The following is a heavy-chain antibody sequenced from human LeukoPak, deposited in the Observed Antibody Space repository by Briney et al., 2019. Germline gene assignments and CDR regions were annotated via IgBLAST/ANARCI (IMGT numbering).Heavy chain of an antibody. CDR2: IYHSGST. D-gene: IGHD1-26*01. CDR3: ARGGGVVGATQNDY. Sequence: TSSETLSLTCAVSGGSISSSNWWSWVRQPPGKGLEWIGEIYHSGSTNYNPSLKSRVTISVDKSKNQFSLKLSSVTAADTAVYYCARGGGVVGATQNDYWGQGTLVTVSS. V-gene: IGHV4-4*02. CDR1: GGSISSSNW. J-gene: IGHJ4*02.